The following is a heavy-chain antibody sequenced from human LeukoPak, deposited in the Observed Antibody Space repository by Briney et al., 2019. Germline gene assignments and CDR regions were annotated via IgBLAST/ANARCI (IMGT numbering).Heavy chain of an antibody. Sequence: LAGGSLRLSCAASGFTFSSYGMHWVRQAPGKGLEWVAFIRYDGSNKYYADSVKGRFTISRDNSKNTLYLRMNSLRAEDTAVYYCAKVFTMVRGVIHGDYWGQGTLVTVSS. V-gene: IGHV3-30*02. CDR2: IRYDGSNK. CDR1: GFTFSSYG. D-gene: IGHD3-10*01. J-gene: IGHJ4*02. CDR3: AKVFTMVRGVIHGDY.